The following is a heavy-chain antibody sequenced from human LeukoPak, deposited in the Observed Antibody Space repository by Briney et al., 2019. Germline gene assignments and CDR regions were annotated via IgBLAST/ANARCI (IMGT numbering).Heavy chain of an antibody. CDR2: ISAYNGNT. J-gene: IGHJ6*02. D-gene: IGHD2-2*01. Sequence: ASVKVSCKASGYTFTSYGISWVRQAPGQGLEWMGWISAYNGNTNYAQKLQGRVTMTTDTSTSTAYMELRSLRSDDTAVYYCARDYPRPYCSGTSCYYYGMDVWGQGTTVTVSS. V-gene: IGHV1-18*01. CDR1: GYTFTSYG. CDR3: ARDYPRPYCSGTSCYYYGMDV.